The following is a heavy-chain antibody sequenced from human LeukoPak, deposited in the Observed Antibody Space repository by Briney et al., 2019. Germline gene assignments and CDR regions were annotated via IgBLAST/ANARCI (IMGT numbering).Heavy chain of an antibody. CDR1: VFTFISYS. D-gene: IGHD1-26*01. CDR2: ISGSGGST. CDR3: AKDQGYSGSYYLVY. V-gene: IGHV3-23*01. Sequence: GGSMRLSCAASVFTFISYSISWVRHAPWKGLEWVSAISGSGGSTYYADSVKGRFTISRDNSKNTLYLQMSSLRAEDTAVYYCAKDQGYSGSYYLVYWGQGTLVTVSS. J-gene: IGHJ4*02.